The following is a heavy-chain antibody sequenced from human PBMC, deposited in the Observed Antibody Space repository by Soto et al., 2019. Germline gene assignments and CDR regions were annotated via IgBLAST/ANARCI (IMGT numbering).Heavy chain of an antibody. CDR3: ARGLKFTTPLVRGVNPYYYYYMDV. V-gene: IGHV1-8*01. D-gene: IGHD3-10*01. Sequence: QVQLVQCGAEVKKPGASVKVSCKASGYTFSSYDINWVRQATGQGLEWMGWMNPNSGDTNYPQKFQGRVTMTRNTSIATAYMELSSLRSEDTAVYYCARGLKFTTPLVRGVNPYYYYYMDVWGDGTTVTVSS. CDR2: MNPNSGDT. CDR1: GYTFSSYD. J-gene: IGHJ6*03.